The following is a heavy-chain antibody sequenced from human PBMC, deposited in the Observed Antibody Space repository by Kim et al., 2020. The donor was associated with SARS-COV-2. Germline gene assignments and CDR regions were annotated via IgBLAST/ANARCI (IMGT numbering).Heavy chain of an antibody. Sequence: GGSLRLSCTASGFMFSSYEMNWVRQAPEKGLEWISYISGSGSVRSYADSVKGRFTISRDNAKYSVYLQMNSLRAEDSAVYYCTRDCGGDCHWFDPWGQGT. CDR1: GFMFSSYE. V-gene: IGHV3-48*03. CDR2: ISGSGSVR. J-gene: IGHJ5*02. CDR3: TRDCGGDCHWFDP. D-gene: IGHD2-21*02.